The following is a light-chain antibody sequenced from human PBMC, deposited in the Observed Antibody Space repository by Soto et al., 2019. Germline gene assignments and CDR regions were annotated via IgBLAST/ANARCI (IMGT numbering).Light chain of an antibody. Sequence: EIVLTQSPGTLSLSPGERATLSCRASQSVSSSYLAWYQPKPGQAPRLLIYGASNRATGISARFSGSGSGTDFTLTISSLEPEDFAVYYCQQRSNWPITFGQGTRLEIK. V-gene: IGKV3D-20*02. CDR1: QSVSSSY. CDR2: GAS. CDR3: QQRSNWPIT. J-gene: IGKJ5*01.